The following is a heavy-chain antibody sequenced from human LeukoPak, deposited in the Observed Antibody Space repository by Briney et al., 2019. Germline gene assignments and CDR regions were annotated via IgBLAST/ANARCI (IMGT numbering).Heavy chain of an antibody. D-gene: IGHD3-22*01. CDR1: GGSISSYY. CDR2: IYTSGST. J-gene: IGHJ4*02. CDR3: ARGPPPLYDSSGYYDY. V-gene: IGHV4-4*07. Sequence: SETLSLTCTVSGGSISSYYWSWIRQPAGKGLEWIGRIYTSGSTNYNPSLKSRVTMSVDTSKNRFSLKLSSVTAADTAVYYCARGPPPLYDSSGYYDYWGQGTLVTVSS.